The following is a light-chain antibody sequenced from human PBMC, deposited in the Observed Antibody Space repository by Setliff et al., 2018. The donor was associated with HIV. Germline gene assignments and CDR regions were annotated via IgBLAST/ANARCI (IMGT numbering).Light chain of an antibody. Sequence: QSALTKPLSASESPGRSVTISCTGTSSDVGGYNYVSWYHQHPGKAPKLMIYEVSKRPSGVPDRFSGSKSGNTASLTVSGLQAEDEADYYCSSYAGSNNLVFGGGTKVTVL. CDR1: SSDVGGYNY. CDR3: SSYAGSNNLV. J-gene: IGLJ2*01. V-gene: IGLV2-8*01. CDR2: EVS.